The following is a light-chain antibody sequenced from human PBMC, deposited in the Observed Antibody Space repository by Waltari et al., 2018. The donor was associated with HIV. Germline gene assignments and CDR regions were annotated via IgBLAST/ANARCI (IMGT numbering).Light chain of an antibody. V-gene: IGKV3-20*01. Sequence: EIVLTQSPGTLSLSAGERATLSCRASQSVSNNYLAWYQQKPRQAPRLLIYDTSTRATGIPDRFSCSGSGTDFTLTISRLEPEDFAVYYCQQYVTTVYSFGQGTKLEIK. CDR3: QQYVTTVYS. CDR1: QSVSNNY. J-gene: IGKJ2*03. CDR2: DTS.